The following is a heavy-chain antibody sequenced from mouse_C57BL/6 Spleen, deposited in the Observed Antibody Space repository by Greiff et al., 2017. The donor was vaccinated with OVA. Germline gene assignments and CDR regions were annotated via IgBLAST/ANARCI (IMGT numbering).Heavy chain of an antibody. CDR1: GFTFSDYG. CDR2: ISNLAYSI. V-gene: IGHV5-15*01. Sequence: EVKLMESGGGLVQPGGSLKLSCAASGFTFSDYGMAWVRQAPRKGPEWVAFISNLAYSIYYADTVTGRFTISRENAKNTLYLEMSSLRSEDTAMYYCARQDDGYYAFDYWGQGTTLTVSS. J-gene: IGHJ2*01. CDR3: ARQDDGYYAFDY. D-gene: IGHD2-3*01.